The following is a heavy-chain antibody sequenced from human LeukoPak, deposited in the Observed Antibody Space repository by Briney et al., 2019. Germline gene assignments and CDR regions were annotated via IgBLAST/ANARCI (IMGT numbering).Heavy chain of an antibody. CDR1: GFTFSSYG. CDR2: IWYDGSDK. D-gene: IGHD4-17*01. CDR3: AKLKDYGDYLT. V-gene: IGHV3-33*06. J-gene: IGHJ5*02. Sequence: GGSLRLSCATSGFTFSSYGMHWVRQAPGKGLEWVAVIWYDGSDKYHADSVKGRFTISRDNSKNTLYLQMNSLRAEDTAVYYCAKLKDYGDYLTWGQGTLVTVSS.